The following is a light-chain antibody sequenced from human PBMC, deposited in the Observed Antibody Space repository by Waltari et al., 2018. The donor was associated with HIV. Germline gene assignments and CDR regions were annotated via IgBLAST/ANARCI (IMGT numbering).Light chain of an antibody. J-gene: IGKJ4*01. CDR2: GAS. V-gene: IGKV3-15*01. Sequence: EIVMTQSPATLSLSPGERVTLSCRASQSVSSNLAWYQQKPGQAPRLLIYGASTRATGIPARFSCSGSGTEFTLTISSLQSEDFAVYYCQQYNNWPPLTFGGGTKVEIK. CDR3: QQYNNWPPLT. CDR1: QSVSSN.